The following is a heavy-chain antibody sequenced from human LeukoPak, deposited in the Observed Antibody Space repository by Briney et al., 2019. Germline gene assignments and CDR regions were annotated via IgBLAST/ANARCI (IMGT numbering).Heavy chain of an antibody. D-gene: IGHD4-17*01. V-gene: IGHV3-53*01. CDR2: IYNDDRT. CDR3: AGSHYGDYSSHY. CDR1: GFIVSTNY. J-gene: IGHJ4*02. Sequence: GGSLRLSCAASGFIVSTNYMGWVRQAPGKGLEWVSVIYNDDRTYFADSVKGRFAISRDNSKNTLYLQMNSLRAEDTAVYYCAGSHYGDYSSHYWGQGTLVTVSS.